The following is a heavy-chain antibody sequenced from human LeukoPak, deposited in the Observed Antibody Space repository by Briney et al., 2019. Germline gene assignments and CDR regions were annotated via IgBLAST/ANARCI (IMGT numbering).Heavy chain of an antibody. D-gene: IGHD5-12*01. Sequence: GGSLRLSCAASGFTFSSYAMSWVRQAPGKGLEWVSAISGSGGSTYSADSVKGRFTISRDNSKNPLYLQMNSLRAEDTAVYYCAKDIWIDSGYDSPYSWGQGTLVTVSS. J-gene: IGHJ5*02. CDR1: GFTFSSYA. CDR3: AKDIWIDSGYDSPYS. CDR2: ISGSGGST. V-gene: IGHV3-23*01.